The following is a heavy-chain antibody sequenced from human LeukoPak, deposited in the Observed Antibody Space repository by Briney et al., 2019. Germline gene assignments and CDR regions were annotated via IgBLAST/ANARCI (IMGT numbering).Heavy chain of an antibody. J-gene: IGHJ4*02. CDR2: ISWNSGSL. D-gene: IGHD6-19*01. V-gene: IGHV3-9*01. CDR3: AKDYSSGSLGYFDY. Sequence: AGGSLRLSFAASGFTFDDYAMHCVRHATGKGVEWVSGISWNSGSLAYAHSVKGRFTISRDNAKNSLYLQLNICVAEDRALYYCAKDYSSGSLGYFDYWGEGTLVTVSS. CDR1: GFTFDDYA.